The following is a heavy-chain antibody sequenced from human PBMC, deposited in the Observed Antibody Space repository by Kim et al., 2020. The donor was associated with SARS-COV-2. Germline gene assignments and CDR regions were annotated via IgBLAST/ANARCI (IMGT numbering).Heavy chain of an antibody. J-gene: IGHJ6*02. Sequence: SVKGRFTIARDNSQNTLYLQMNSLRAEDTAVYYCARDSTDYYYYYGMDVWGQGTTVTVSS. CDR3: ARDSTDYYYYYGMDV. D-gene: IGHD4-17*01. V-gene: IGHV3-53*01.